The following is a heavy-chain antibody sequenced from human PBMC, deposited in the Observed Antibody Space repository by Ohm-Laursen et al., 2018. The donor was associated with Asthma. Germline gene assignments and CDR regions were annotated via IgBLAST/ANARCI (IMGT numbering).Heavy chain of an antibody. J-gene: IGHJ4*02. CDR2: IFHSGST. CDR3: ARGLSGTYFYLDY. D-gene: IGHD1-26*01. CDR1: GGPITRGGYS. V-gene: IGHV4-30-2*05. Sequence: TLSLTCGVSGGPITRGGYSWHWIRQPPGKGLELIGYIFHSGSTHDNPSLKSRLTISADRSKNQVSLKLTSVTAADTAVYYCARGLSGTYFYLDYWGQGTLVTVSS.